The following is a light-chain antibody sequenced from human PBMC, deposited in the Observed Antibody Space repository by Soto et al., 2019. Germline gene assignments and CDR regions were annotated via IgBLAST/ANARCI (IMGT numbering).Light chain of an antibody. CDR2: DAS. CDR3: QHRINWPLT. CDR1: QSIRTS. V-gene: IGKV3-11*01. Sequence: EVVLTQSPATLSLSPGERATLSCRASQSIRTSLAWYQQKPGQAPRLVIFDASNRANGVPARFGGSGSGTDFTLTISNLEPEDFAVYYCQHRINWPLTFGGGTKVDIK. J-gene: IGKJ4*01.